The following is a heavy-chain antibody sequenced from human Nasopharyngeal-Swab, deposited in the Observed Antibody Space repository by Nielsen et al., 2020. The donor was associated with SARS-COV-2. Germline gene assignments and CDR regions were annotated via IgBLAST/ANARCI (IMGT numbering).Heavy chain of an antibody. CDR3: TLLQEHL. V-gene: IGHV3-48*04. CDR2: ISSSSSTI. J-gene: IGHJ6*01. CDR1: GFTFNNYN. Sequence: GESLKISCAASGFTFNNYNFNWVRQAPGKGLEWVSSISSSSSTIYYADSVKGRFTISRDNAKNSLYLQMNSLHQGPIGLPPGTLLQEHLWG.